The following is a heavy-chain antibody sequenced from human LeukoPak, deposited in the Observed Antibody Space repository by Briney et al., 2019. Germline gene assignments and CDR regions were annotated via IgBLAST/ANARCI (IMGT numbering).Heavy chain of an antibody. Sequence: GGSLRLSCAASGFTFRKYWMQWVRQAPGKGLVWVSHITSDGSSTTYADSVKGRFTTSRDNAKNTLYLQMNDLRAEDTAVYYCVRDNFGVDYWGQGTLVTVSS. CDR3: VRDNFGVDY. D-gene: IGHD3-16*01. CDR1: GFTFRKYW. V-gene: IGHV3-74*03. CDR2: ITSDGSST. J-gene: IGHJ4*02.